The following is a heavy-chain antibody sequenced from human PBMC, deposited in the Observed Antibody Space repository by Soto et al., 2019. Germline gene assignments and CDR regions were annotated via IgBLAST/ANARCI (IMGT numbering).Heavy chain of an antibody. J-gene: IGHJ4*02. CDR2: ISGDGVTT. Sequence: EVRLVESGGDLVQRGGSLRLSCAASGFPFSSYWMHWVRHTPGKGLDWVARISGDGVTTYYADSVTGRFTVSRDNAKNTLSLQIHGLRAEDTAVYYCAREYYGLLTGYYADYWGQGTLVSVSS. CDR1: GFPFSSYW. D-gene: IGHD3-9*01. V-gene: IGHV3-74*01. CDR3: AREYYGLLTGYYADY.